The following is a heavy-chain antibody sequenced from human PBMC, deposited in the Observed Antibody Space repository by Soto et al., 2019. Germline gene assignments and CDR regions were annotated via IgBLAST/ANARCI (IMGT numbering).Heavy chain of an antibody. CDR2: INAPSTST. CDR1: GFIFSDYG. CDR3: TRDPEGDLDFDY. V-gene: IGHV3-48*02. D-gene: IGHD2-21*02. J-gene: IGHJ4*02. Sequence: DVHLVESGGGLVQPGGSLRLSCAASGFIFSDYGLTWVRQAPGKGLEWVSHINAPSTSTLYADSVRGRFIISRDNAKNSVYLQMSSLSDEDTAVYYCTRDPEGDLDFDYWGQGTLVTVSS.